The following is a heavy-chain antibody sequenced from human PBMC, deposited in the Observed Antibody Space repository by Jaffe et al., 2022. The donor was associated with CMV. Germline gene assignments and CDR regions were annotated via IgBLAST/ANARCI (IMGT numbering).Heavy chain of an antibody. CDR2: IYHTGTT. D-gene: IGHD6-19*01. V-gene: IGHV4-4*02. J-gene: IGHJ4*02. CDR1: SDSITNNNW. Sequence: QVQLQESGPGLVRPSGTLSLMCAVSSDSITNNNWWSWIRQPPGQRLEWIGEIYHTGTTNYNLSLKGRVTISVDKSKNQFSLRLNSVTAADTAVYYCARASSGYATGWFYDYWGQGTLVTVSS. CDR3: ARASSGYATGWFYDY.